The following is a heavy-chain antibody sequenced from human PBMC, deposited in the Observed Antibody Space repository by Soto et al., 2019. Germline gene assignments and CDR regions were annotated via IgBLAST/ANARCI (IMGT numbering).Heavy chain of an antibody. J-gene: IGHJ4*02. V-gene: IGHV1-69*02. Sequence: QVQLVQSGAEVKRPGSSVKVSCKASGDTFTFYSINWVRQARGLGLEWMGRINPILSMSNYAQRFQGRVTMTAYKSMSTAYMELSSLRSEDTAIYYCASSYGSGYRAFDYWGQGALVTVSS. CDR3: ASSYGSGYRAFDY. D-gene: IGHD3-10*01. CDR2: INPILSMS. CDR1: GDTFTFYS.